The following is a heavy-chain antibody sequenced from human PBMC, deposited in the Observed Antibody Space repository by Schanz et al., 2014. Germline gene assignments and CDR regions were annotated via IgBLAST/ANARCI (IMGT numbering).Heavy chain of an antibody. CDR2: VSHDGFTK. CDR1: GFSFSGFA. D-gene: IGHD6-19*01. J-gene: IGHJ3*02. V-gene: IGHV3-30*04. Sequence: QVQLEESGGGVVQPGGSLRLSCVASGFSFSGFAVHWVRQAPGKGLEWVTIVSHDGFTKHYADSVRGRFTLSRDNSKNPVSVDMNSQRAEEMALYFCATDYSGGGCHIWGQGTMVTVSS. CDR3: ATDYSGGGCHI.